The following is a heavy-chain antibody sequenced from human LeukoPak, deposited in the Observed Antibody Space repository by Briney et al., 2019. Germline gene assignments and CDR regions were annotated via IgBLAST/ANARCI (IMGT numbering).Heavy chain of an antibody. D-gene: IGHD1-26*01. V-gene: IGHV1-46*01. CDR2: INPSGSSA. CDR1: GYSFTSYD. J-gene: IGHJ5*02. Sequence: ASVKLSCKTTGYSFTSYDMHWVRQAPGQGLEWIGFINPSGSSAAYAQKFQGRLTMTRDMFTSTDYMELTSLTSDDTAVYYCARDNSVGETAWWFDPWGQGTLVTVSS. CDR3: ARDNSVGETAWWFDP.